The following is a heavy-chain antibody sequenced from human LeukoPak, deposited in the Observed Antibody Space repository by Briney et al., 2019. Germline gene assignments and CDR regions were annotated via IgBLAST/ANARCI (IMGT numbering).Heavy chain of an antibody. CDR1: GFTFSSYA. Sequence: GGSLRLSCAASGFTFSSYAMSWVRQAPGEGLEWVSAISGSGGSTYYADSVKGRFTISRDNSKNTLYLQMNSLRAEDTAVYYCAKDRNVGNSWYYFDYWGQGTLVTVSS. D-gene: IGHD6-13*01. CDR3: AKDRNVGNSWYYFDY. V-gene: IGHV3-23*01. J-gene: IGHJ4*02. CDR2: ISGSGGST.